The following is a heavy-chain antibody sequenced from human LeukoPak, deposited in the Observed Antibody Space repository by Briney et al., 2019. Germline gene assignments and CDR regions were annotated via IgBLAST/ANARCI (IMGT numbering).Heavy chain of an antibody. CDR2: ISYDGSND. D-gene: IGHD5-12*01. Sequence: PGGSLRLSCAAPGFTFSSYGMNWVRQAPGKGLEWVAAISYDGSNDFYADSVKGRFAISRDNSKNTLYLQMNSLRAEDTALYYCARDGAMRGVATSMDYWGQGTLVTVSS. J-gene: IGHJ4*02. V-gene: IGHV3-30*03. CDR3: ARDGAMRGVATSMDY. CDR1: GFTFSSYG.